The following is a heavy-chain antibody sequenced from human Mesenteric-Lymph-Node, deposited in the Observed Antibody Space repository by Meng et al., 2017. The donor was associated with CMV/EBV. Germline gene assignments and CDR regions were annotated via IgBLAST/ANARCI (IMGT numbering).Heavy chain of an antibody. CDR1: GFTFSNYG. J-gene: IGHJ5*02. V-gene: IGHV3-30*02. Sequence: GGSLRLSCAASGFTFSNYGVHWVRQAPGKGLEWVTFIRYDGSNKYYADSVKGRFTISRDNSKNTVYLQMNSLRAEDTAVYYCAKDDYNSSPRRFDTWGQGTLVTVSS. D-gene: IGHD6-6*01. CDR3: AKDDYNSSPRRFDT. CDR2: IRYDGSNK.